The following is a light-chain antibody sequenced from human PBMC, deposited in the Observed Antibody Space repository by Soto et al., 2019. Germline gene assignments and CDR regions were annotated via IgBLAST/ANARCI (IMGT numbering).Light chain of an antibody. CDR3: QQSHFYWT. V-gene: IGKV1-5*03. CDR2: KAS. Sequence: DIRMTQSPSTLPASVGDRVTITCRASQTIGDWLAWYQQKPGKVPKLLIYKASTLEGGVPSRFSGSGSGTEFTLSISSLQPDDFATYYCQQSHFYWTFGQGTKVEIK. J-gene: IGKJ1*01. CDR1: QTIGDW.